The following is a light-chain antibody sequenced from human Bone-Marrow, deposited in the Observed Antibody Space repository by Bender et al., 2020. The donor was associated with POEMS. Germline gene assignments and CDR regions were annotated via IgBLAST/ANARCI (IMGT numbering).Light chain of an antibody. CDR3: CSYTSSFTWV. J-gene: IGLJ3*02. CDR2: DNT. Sequence: QSVLTQPPSASGTPGQRVTISCSGSSSNIGSNYVYWYRQFPGTAPKLLIYDNTNRPSGVPDRFSGSKSGTSASLAITGLQAEDEADYYCCSYTSSFTWVFGGGTKLTVL. CDR1: SSNIGSNY. V-gene: IGLV1-47*02.